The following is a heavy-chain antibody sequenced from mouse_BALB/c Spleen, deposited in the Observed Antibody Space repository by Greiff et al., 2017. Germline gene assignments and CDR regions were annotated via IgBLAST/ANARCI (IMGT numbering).Heavy chain of an antibody. Sequence: QVQLQQSGAELAKPGASVKISCKASGYSFTSYWMHWVKQRPGQGLEWIGMIDPSDSETRLNQKFKDKATLTVDKSSSTAYMQLSSPTSEDSAVYYCAPLSTMITTGYWGQGTTLTVSS. CDR3: APLSTMITTGY. V-gene: IGHV1-74*01. CDR2: IDPSDSET. J-gene: IGHJ2*01. CDR1: GYSFTSYW. D-gene: IGHD2-4*01.